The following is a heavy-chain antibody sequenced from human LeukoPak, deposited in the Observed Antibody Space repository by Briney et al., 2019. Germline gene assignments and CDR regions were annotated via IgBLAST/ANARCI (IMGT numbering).Heavy chain of an antibody. V-gene: IGHV4-4*07. CDR3: ARVVLLWFGERAFDI. CDR2: IYTSGST. Sequence: PSETLSLTCTVSGGSISSYYWSWIRQPPGKGLEWIGRIYTSGSTNYNPSLKSRVTMSVDTSKNQFSLKLSSVTAADTAVYYCARVVLLWFGERAFDIWGQGTMVTVSS. CDR1: GGSISSYY. D-gene: IGHD3-10*01. J-gene: IGHJ3*02.